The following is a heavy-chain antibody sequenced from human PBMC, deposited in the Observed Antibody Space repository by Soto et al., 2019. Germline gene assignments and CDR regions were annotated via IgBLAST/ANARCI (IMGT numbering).Heavy chain of an antibody. Sequence: GASVKVSFKASGYTFASYTLHLVRQAPGQRFEWLGWISAGNGNTKSSQKFQDRVTFDRNTSASTVSMELNSLRSEDTAIYYCARVSMAPHDGIFYYDYWGQGSLVTVSS. J-gene: IGHJ4*01. D-gene: IGHD3-22*01. CDR2: ISAGNGNT. CDR3: ARVSMAPHDGIFYYDY. CDR1: GYTFASYT. V-gene: IGHV1-3*01.